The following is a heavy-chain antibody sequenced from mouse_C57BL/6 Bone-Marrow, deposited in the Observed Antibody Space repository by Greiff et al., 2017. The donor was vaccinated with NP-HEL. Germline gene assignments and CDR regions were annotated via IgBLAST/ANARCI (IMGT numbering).Heavy chain of an antibody. CDR2: INPDSSTI. V-gene: IGHV4-1*01. D-gene: IGHD3-3*01. CDR1: GIDFSRYW. CDR3: ARPEGLAMDC. J-gene: IGHJ4*01. Sequence: EVQLMESGGGLVQPGGSLKLSCAASGIDFSRYWMSWVRRAPEQGLEWIGEINPDSSTIYYAPSLKDKFIISRDNAKNTLYLQLIKVRSEDTALYYCARPEGLAMDCWGQGASVTVAS.